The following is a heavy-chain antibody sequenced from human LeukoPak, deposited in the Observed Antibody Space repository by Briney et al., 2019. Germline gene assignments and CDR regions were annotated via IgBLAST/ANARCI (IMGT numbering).Heavy chain of an antibody. D-gene: IGHD2-15*01. Sequence: GASVKVSCKASGGTFSSYAISWVRQAPGQGLEWMGRIIPILGIANHAQKFQGRVTITADKSTSTAYMELSSLRSEDTAVYYCARDIGYCSGGSCLRAYYYMDVWGKGTTVTVSS. J-gene: IGHJ6*03. CDR1: GGTFSSYA. V-gene: IGHV1-69*04. CDR3: ARDIGYCSGGSCLRAYYYMDV. CDR2: IIPILGIA.